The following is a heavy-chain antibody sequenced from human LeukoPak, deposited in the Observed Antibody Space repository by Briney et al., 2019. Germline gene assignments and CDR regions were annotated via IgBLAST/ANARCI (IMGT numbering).Heavy chain of an antibody. D-gene: IGHD3-10*01. CDR3: ATWYLAYGSTLKYFDY. Sequence: ASVKVSCKASGYTFTSYGISWVRQAPGQGLEWMGGIIPIFNTAEYAQKFQGRVTITADTFTSTAYMQLSSLRSEDTAVYYCATWYLAYGSTLKYFDYWGQGSLVTVSS. V-gene: IGHV1-69*06. J-gene: IGHJ4*02. CDR1: GYTFTSYG. CDR2: IIPIFNTA.